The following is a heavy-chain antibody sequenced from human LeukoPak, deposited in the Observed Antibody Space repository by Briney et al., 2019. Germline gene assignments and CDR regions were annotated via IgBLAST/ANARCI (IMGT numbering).Heavy chain of an antibody. D-gene: IGHD3-22*01. J-gene: IGHJ4*02. CDR2: ITADGKTT. Sequence: PGGSLRLSCAASGFTFSTSWMHWVRQTPGKGLVWVSRITADGKTTSYADSVKGRFTISRDNAENTLYLQMNSLRAEDTAVYYCARAKRLLPTGWGQGTLVTVSS. CDR1: GFTFSTSW. CDR3: ARAKRLLPTG. V-gene: IGHV3-74*01.